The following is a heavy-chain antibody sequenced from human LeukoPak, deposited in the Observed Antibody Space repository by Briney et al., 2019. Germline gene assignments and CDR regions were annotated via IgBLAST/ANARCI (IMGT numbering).Heavy chain of an antibody. Sequence: PGGSLRLSCAASGFTVSSNYMSWVRQAPGKGLEWVSVIYSGGSTYYADSVKGRFTISRDNSKNTLYLQMNSLRAEDTAVYYCARDRITMVRGVIRDAFDIWGQGTMVTVSS. J-gene: IGHJ3*02. D-gene: IGHD3-10*01. CDR1: GFTVSSNY. CDR3: ARDRITMVRGVIRDAFDI. CDR2: IYSGGST. V-gene: IGHV3-53*01.